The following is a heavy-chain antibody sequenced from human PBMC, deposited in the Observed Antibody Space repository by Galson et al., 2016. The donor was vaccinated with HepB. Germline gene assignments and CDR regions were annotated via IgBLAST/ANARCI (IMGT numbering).Heavy chain of an antibody. CDR2: ISSNSNYI. CDR3: ARDPYSMRVDVNDAFDI. CDR1: EFTFSSYS. D-gene: IGHD2/OR15-2a*01. J-gene: IGHJ3*02. V-gene: IGHV3-21*06. Sequence: LRLSCAASEFTFSSYSMNWVRQAPGKGLEWISSISSNSNYIYYADSVKGRFTISRDNAKNSLYLQMNSLRVEDTAVYYCARDPYSMRVDVNDAFDIWGQGTTVTVSS.